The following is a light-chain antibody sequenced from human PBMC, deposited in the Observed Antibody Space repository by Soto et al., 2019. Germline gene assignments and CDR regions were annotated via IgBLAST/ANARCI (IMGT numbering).Light chain of an antibody. V-gene: IGLV2-11*01. CDR1: SSDVGYYNY. CDR2: DVS. CDR3: CSYVGSVILV. Sequence: SVLTQPRSVSGSPGQSVTISCTGTSSDVGYYNYVSWYQQYPGKAPKLMIYDVSGRPSGVPDRFSGSKSGNTASLTISGLQAEDEAYYYCCSYVGSVILVFGNGTKVTV. J-gene: IGLJ1*01.